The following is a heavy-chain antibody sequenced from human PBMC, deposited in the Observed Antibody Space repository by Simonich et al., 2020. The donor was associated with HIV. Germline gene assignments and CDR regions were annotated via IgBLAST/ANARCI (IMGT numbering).Heavy chain of an antibody. J-gene: IGHJ4*02. D-gene: IGHD2-2*01. CDR1: GFTFSSYS. CDR2: ISSSSSYI. CDR3: ARDGRKGSSTSCSDY. Sequence: EVQLVESGGGLVKHGGSLRLSCAASGFTFSSYSMNWVRQAPGKGLEWVSSISSSSSYIYYADSVKGRCTISRDNDKNSLYLQMNSLRAEDTAVYYCARDGRKGSSTSCSDYWGQGTLVTVSS. V-gene: IGHV3-21*01.